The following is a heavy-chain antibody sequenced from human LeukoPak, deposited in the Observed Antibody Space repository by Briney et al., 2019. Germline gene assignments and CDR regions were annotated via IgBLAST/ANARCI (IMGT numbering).Heavy chain of an antibody. D-gene: IGHD6-6*01. Sequence: PSETLSLTCAVYGGSFSGYYWSWIRQPPGKGLEWIGEINHSGSANYNPSHKSRVTISVDTSKNQFSLKLSSATAADTAVYYCARGQSYSSSSGLFGYWGQGTLVTVSS. CDR1: GGSFSGYY. V-gene: IGHV4-34*01. CDR3: ARGQSYSSSSGLFGY. J-gene: IGHJ4*02. CDR2: INHSGSA.